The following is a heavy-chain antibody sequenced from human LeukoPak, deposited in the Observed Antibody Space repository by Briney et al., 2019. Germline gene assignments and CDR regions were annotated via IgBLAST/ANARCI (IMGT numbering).Heavy chain of an antibody. D-gene: IGHD3-22*01. V-gene: IGHV3-30*02. CDR3: AKVEYDSSGYSRD. J-gene: IGHJ4*02. Sequence: PGGSLRLSCAASGFTFSSCGMHWVRQAPGKGLEWVAFIRYDGSNKYYADSVKGRFTISRDNSKNTLYLQMNSLRAEDTAVYYCAKVEYDSSGYSRDWGQGTLVTVSS. CDR2: IRYDGSNK. CDR1: GFTFSSCG.